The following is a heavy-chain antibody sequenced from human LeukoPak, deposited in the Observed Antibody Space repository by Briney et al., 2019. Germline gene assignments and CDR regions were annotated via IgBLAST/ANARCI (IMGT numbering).Heavy chain of an antibody. CDR2: IYYSAST. D-gene: IGHD1-26*01. J-gene: IGHJ4*02. CDR1: GGSISSGGYY. V-gene: IGHV4-31*03. Sequence: PSQTLSLTCTVSGGSISSGGYYWSWIRQHPGKGLEWIGYIYYSASTYYNPSLKSRVTISVDTSKNQFSLKLSSVTAADTAVYYCARYPIGLLHFDYWGQGTLVTVSS. CDR3: ARYPIGLLHFDY.